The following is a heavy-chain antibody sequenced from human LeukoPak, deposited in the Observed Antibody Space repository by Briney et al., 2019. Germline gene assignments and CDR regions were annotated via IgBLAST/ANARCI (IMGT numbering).Heavy chain of an antibody. Sequence: GGSLRLSCAASGFTFSDHYMDWVRQAPGKGLEWVGRTRNKARLYTTEYAASVKGRFTISRDNSKNSLYLQMDSLKTEDTAVYYCARATPDSGSYYYFDYWGQGTLVTVSS. CDR3: ARATPDSGSYYYFDY. CDR1: GFTFSDHY. D-gene: IGHD3-22*01. CDR2: TRNKARLYTT. V-gene: IGHV3-72*01. J-gene: IGHJ4*02.